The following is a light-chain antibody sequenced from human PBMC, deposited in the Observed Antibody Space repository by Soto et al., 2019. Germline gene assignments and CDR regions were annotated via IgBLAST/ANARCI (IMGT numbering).Light chain of an antibody. CDR3: HQYGSSPRP. CDR1: QSVSSSY. J-gene: IGKJ1*01. Sequence: SAGAVSLYPGERATLSCRASQSVSSSYLAWYQQKPGQAPRLLIYGASSRATGIPDRFSGSGSGTDFTLTISRLEPEDFAVYYCHQYGSSPRPFGQGTIVDIK. V-gene: IGKV3-20*01. CDR2: GAS.